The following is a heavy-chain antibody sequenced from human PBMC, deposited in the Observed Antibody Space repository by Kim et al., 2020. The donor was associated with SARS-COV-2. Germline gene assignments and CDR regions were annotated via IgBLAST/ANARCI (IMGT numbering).Heavy chain of an antibody. CDR3: ARGVTYYDFWSGYDY. CDR2: IWYDGSNK. V-gene: IGHV3-33*01. Sequence: GGSLRLSCAASGFTFSSYGMHWVRQAPGKGLEWVAVIWYDGSNKYYADSVKGRFTISRDNSKNTLYLQMNSLRAEDTAVYYCARGVTYYDFWSGYDYWGQGTLVTVSS. D-gene: IGHD3-3*01. J-gene: IGHJ4*02. CDR1: GFTFSSYG.